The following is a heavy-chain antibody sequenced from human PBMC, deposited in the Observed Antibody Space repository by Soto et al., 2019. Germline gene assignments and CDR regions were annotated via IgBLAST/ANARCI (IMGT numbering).Heavy chain of an antibody. J-gene: IGHJ2*01. CDR1: GDSTGDYF. CDR3: ARSDESSSWPTLPCWFCGR. D-gene: IGHD6-13*01. V-gene: IGHV4-59*01. CDR2: VYHSGNT. Sequence: PSETLSLTCTVSGDSTGDYFWNWLRQPPGKGLEWIGYVYHSGNTNYNPSLKSRVTMSMDMSKSQISLELRSVTAADTGVYYCARSDESSSWPTLPCWFCGRWGSGTLVTASS.